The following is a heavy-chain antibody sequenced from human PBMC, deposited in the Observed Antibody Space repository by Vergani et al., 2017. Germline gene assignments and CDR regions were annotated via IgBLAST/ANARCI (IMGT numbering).Heavy chain of an antibody. CDR3: ARYLNVGGKVGGGFGH. D-gene: IGHD3-16*01. CDR2: INPSGGST. V-gene: IGHV1-46*01. Sequence: QVQLVQSGAEVKKPGASVKVSCKASGYTFTSYYMHWVRQAPGQGLEWMGIINPSGGSTSYAQKFQGRVTMTRDTSTSPVYMELSSLRSEDTAVYYCARYLNVGGKVGGGFGHGGQGNL. J-gene: IGHJ1*01. CDR1: GYTFTSYY.